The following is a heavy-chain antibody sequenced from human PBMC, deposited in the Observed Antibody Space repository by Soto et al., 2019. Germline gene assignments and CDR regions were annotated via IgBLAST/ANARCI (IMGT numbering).Heavy chain of an antibody. J-gene: IGHJ4*02. V-gene: IGHV1-18*01. CDR1: GYTFTSYG. CDR3: AREAPYYDFWSGFFVDY. D-gene: IGHD3-3*01. CDR2: ISAYNGNT. Sequence: QVQLVQSGAEVKKPGASVKVSCKASGYTFTSYGISWVRQAPGQGLEWMGWISAYNGNTNYAQKLQCRVTMTTDTSTSTAYMELRSLRSDDTAVYYCAREAPYYDFWSGFFVDYWGQGTLVTVSS.